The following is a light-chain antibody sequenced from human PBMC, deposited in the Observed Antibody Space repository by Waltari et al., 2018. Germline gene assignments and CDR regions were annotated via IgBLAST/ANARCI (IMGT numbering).Light chain of an antibody. V-gene: IGKV1-13*02. Sequence: AIQVTQSPSSLSSSVGERVTFTCPASQDLDNWVDWYQQKPGKAPNLLNYGSSGLESGVPSRFSGSGSGTDFTLTISSLQPEDFATYYCQQRHSYPITFGQGTRLDIK. CDR2: GSS. J-gene: IGKJ5*01. CDR3: QQRHSYPIT. CDR1: QDLDNW.